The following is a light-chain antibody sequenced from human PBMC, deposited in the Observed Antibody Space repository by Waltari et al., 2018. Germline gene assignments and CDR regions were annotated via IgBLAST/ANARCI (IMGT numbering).Light chain of an antibody. V-gene: IGKV2-30*01. CDR3: MQGTHWPPT. CDR2: RVS. J-gene: IGKJ1*01. CDR1: QSLVYTDGYTY. Sequence: DVVMTQATLSLPVTLGQPASISCRSNQSLVYTDGYTYLNWFQQRPGQPPRRLIDRVSDRDSGVPDRFSGRGSDSDFTLKISRVEAEDVGVYYCMQGTHWPPTFGQGTKVEI.